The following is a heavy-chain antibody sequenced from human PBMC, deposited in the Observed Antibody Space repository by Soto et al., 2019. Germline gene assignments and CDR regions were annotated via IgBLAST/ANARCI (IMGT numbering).Heavy chain of an antibody. V-gene: IGHV3-33*01. Sequence: PGGSLRLSCAASGFTFSSYGMHWVRQAPGKGLEWVAVIWYDGSNKYYADSVKGRFTSSRDNSKKTLYLKMNSLRAEDTAVYYCARDETPPPYSYYDFWSGSRSDYYYGMDGWGQGTTVTVSS. CDR2: IWYDGSNK. D-gene: IGHD3-3*01. J-gene: IGHJ6*02. CDR3: ARDETPPPYSYYDFWSGSRSDYYYGMDG. CDR1: GFTFSSYG.